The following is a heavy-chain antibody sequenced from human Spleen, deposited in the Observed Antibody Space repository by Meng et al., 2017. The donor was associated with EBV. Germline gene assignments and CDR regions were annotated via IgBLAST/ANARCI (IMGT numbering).Heavy chain of an antibody. Sequence: EVQLVESGGXXXXXGXSLXLSCAASGVTFRKYSMNWVRQAPGKGLEWVSYISSSTSDTYYADSVKGRFTISRDNTKNSLYLQMNSLRVEDTAVYFCATEGYCSGGSCASPNWFDPWGQGTLGTVSS. J-gene: IGHJ5*02. V-gene: IGHV3-21*01. D-gene: IGHD2-15*01. CDR2: ISSSTSDT. CDR3: ATEGYCSGGSCASPNWFDP. CDR1: GVTFRKYS.